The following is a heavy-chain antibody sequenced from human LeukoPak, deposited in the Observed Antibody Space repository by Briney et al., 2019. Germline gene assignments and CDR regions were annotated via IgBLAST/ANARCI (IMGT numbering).Heavy chain of an antibody. CDR1: GFTFSSYG. CDR3: TREGMGTSFSAWFHP. J-gene: IGHJ5*01. V-gene: IGHV3-30*03. CDR2: ISSDGGTD. D-gene: IGHD1-7*01. Sequence: GGTLRLSCAASGFTFSSYGMSWVRQAPGKGLEWVAVISSDGGTDYYADPVKGRFTISRDSSKNTMYLQMNSLRIEDTAVYYCTREGMGTSFSAWFHPWGQGTLVTVSS.